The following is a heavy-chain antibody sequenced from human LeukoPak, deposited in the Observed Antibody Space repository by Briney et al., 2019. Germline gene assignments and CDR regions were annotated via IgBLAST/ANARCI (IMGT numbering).Heavy chain of an antibody. D-gene: IGHD1-7*01. CDR2: IYTSGST. V-gene: IGHV4-61*02. J-gene: IGHJ4*02. CDR3: AGITQTGTTPFDY. CDR1: GGSISSGSYY. Sequence: SETLSLTCTVSGGSISSGSYYWSWIRQPAGKGLEWIGRIYTSGSTNYNPSLKSRVTISVDTSKNQFSLKLSSVTAADTAVYYCAGITQTGTTPFDYWGQGTLVTVSS.